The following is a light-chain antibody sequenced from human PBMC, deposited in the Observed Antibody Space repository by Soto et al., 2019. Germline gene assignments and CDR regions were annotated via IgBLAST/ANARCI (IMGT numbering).Light chain of an antibody. CDR3: TSYAGSNNLV. CDR2: EVS. CDR1: SSDIGGYNY. Sequence: QSALTQPPSASGSPGQSVTISCTGTSSDIGGYNYVSWYQQHPGKAPKLIIYEVSKRPSGVPDRFSGSKSGNTASLTVSGLQAGDEADYYCTSYAGSNNLVFAGGTKLTVL. V-gene: IGLV2-8*01. J-gene: IGLJ3*02.